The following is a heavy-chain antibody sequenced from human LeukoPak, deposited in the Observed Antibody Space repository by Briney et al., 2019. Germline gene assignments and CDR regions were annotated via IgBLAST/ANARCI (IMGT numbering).Heavy chain of an antibody. D-gene: IGHD3-10*01. CDR2: IIYSGTS. J-gene: IGHJ5*02. CDR3: AGGYGSGSFSA. CDR1: GFTLNDYY. Sequence: GGSLRLSCAASGFTLNDYYMSWIRQAPGKGLELIAYIIYSGTSYADSVKGRFTISRDNAESSLYLQMNSLRVEDTALYYCAGGYGSGSFSAWGQGTLVTVSS. V-gene: IGHV3-11*01.